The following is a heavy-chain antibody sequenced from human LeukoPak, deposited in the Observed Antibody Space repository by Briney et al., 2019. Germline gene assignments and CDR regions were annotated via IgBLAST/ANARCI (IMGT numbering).Heavy chain of an antibody. D-gene: IGHD2-8*02. CDR1: GGSISPFY. V-gene: IGHV4-59*08. J-gene: IGHJ4*02. CDR3: ARHFSGFDH. CDR2: IYYSGST. Sequence: SETLSLTCTVSGGSISPFYWSWNRQSPDKGLVWIGNIYYSGSTNYNPSFKSRVTISLDTSKKQYSLHLSSVTAADTAIYYCARHFSGFDHWGQGAQVTVSS.